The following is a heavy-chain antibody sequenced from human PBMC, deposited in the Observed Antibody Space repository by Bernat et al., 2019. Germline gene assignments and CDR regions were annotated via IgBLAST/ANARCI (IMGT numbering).Heavy chain of an antibody. CDR1: GFTFSSYA. CDR3: AKDPGWSPGTTLGY. Sequence: EVLLLESGGGLVQPGGSLRLSFAASGFTFSSYAMSWVRQAPGKGLEWVSAISGSGGSTYYADSVKGRFTISRDNSKNTLYLQMTSLRAEDTAVYYCAKDPGWSPGTTLGYWGQGTLVTVSS. D-gene: IGHD2/OR15-2a*01. CDR2: ISGSGGST. J-gene: IGHJ4*02. V-gene: IGHV3-23*01.